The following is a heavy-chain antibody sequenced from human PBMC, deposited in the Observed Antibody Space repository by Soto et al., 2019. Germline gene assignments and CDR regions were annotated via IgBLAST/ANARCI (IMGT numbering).Heavy chain of an antibody. Sequence: QVQLVESGGGVVQPGRSLRLSCAASGFTFSSYAMHWVRQAPGKGLEWVAVISYDGSNKYYADSVKGRFTISRDNSKNTLYLQMNSLRAEDTAVYYCARAFGWFGESEHFDYWGQGTLVTVSS. D-gene: IGHD3-10*01. CDR2: ISYDGSNK. CDR3: ARAFGWFGESEHFDY. V-gene: IGHV3-30-3*01. CDR1: GFTFSSYA. J-gene: IGHJ4*02.